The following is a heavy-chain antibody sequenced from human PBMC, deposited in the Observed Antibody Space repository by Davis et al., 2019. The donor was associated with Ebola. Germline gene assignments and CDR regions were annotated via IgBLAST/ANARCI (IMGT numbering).Heavy chain of an antibody. V-gene: IGHV4-31*03. CDR2: IYYSGST. CDR1: GGSISSGGYY. CDR3: ASCRQGGCWYFGMDI. D-gene: IGHD6-19*01. J-gene: IGHJ6*02. Sequence: SEPLSLTCTVSGGSISSGGYYWSWIRQHPGKGLEWIGYIYYSGSTYYNPSLKSRVTISVDTSKNQFSLKLSSVTAADTAVYYCASCRQGGCWYFGMDIWGQGTTVTVSS.